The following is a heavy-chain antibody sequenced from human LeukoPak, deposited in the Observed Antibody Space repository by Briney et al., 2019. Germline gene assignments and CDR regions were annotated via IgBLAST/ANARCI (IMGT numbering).Heavy chain of an antibody. J-gene: IGHJ6*03. CDR3: ARIYCSGGSCYGRYYYYYMDV. D-gene: IGHD2-15*01. V-gene: IGHV4-34*01. CDR1: GGSFSGYY. Sequence: PSETLSLTCAVYGGSFSGYYWSWIRQPPGKGLEWIGEINHSGSTNYNPSLKSRVTISVDTSKNQFSLKLSSVTAADTAVYYCARIYCSGGSCYGRYYYYYMDVWGKGTTVTVSS. CDR2: INHSGST.